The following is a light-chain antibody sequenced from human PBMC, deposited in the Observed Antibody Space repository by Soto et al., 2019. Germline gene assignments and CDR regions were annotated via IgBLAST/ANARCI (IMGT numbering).Light chain of an antibody. CDR2: DVT. V-gene: IGLV2-14*01. CDR3: SSYTTSNTRQVV. Sequence: SVETQPASVSGSPGQSITISCTGTSSDVGGYNYVSWYQQHPGKAPRFVIYDVTNRPSGVSNRFSGSKSGNTASLTISGLQAEDEADYYCSSYTTSNTRQVVFGTGTKVTFL. CDR1: SSDVGGYNY. J-gene: IGLJ1*01.